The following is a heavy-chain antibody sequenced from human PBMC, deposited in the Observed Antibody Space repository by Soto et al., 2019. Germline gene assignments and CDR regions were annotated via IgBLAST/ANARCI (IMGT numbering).Heavy chain of an antibody. J-gene: IGHJ1*01. CDR2: VNPSGGST. V-gene: IGHV1-46*01. D-gene: IGHD2-15*01. CDR1: GYIFTAYS. Sequence: ASVKVSCKASGYIFTAYSMHWVRQAPGQGLEWMGVVNPSGGSTNYAQKFQGRITMTRDTSTSTVYMDLSSLTSEDTAVYYCAREENCSDGICYSEYFQRWGQGTLGTAPQ. CDR3: AREENCSDGICYSEYFQR.